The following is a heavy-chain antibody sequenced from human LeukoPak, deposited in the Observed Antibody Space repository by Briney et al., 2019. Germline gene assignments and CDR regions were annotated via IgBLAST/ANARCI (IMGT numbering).Heavy chain of an antibody. CDR1: GGSISSSSYY. J-gene: IGHJ3*02. D-gene: IGHD4-23*01. V-gene: IGHV4-39*07. CDR2: IYYSGST. Sequence: SETLSLTCTVSGGSISSSSYYWGWIRQPPGKGLEWIGSIYYSGSTYYNPSLKSRVTISVDTSKNQFSLKLSSVTAADTAVYYCARASTVGAFDTWGQGTMVTVSS. CDR3: ARASTVGAFDT.